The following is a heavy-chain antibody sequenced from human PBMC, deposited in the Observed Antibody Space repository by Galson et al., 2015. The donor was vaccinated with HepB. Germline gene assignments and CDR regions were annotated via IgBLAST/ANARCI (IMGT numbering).Heavy chain of an antibody. CDR2: IKSKTDGGTT. CDR1: GFTFSNAW. J-gene: IGHJ3*02. V-gene: IGHV3-15*07. CDR3: TTDTWFGGDAFDI. D-gene: IGHD3-10*01. Sequence: LRLSCAASGFTFSNAWMNWVRQAPGKGLEWVGRIKSKTDGGTTDYAAPVKGRFTISRDDSKNTLYLQMNSLKTEDTAVYYCTTDTWFGGDAFDIWGQGTMVTVSS.